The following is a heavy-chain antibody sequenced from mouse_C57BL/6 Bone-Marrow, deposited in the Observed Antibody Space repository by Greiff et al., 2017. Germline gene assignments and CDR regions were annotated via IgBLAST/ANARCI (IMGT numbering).Heavy chain of an antibody. J-gene: IGHJ2*01. CDR3: ARGGEFPYFDY. CDR1: GYTFTSYG. Sequence: LVESGAELARPGASVKLSCKASGYTFTSYGISWVKQRTGQGLEWIGEIYPRSGNTYYNEKFKGKATLTADKSSSTAYMELRSLTSEDSAVYFCARGGEFPYFDYWGKGTTLTVSS. CDR2: IYPRSGNT. V-gene: IGHV1-81*01.